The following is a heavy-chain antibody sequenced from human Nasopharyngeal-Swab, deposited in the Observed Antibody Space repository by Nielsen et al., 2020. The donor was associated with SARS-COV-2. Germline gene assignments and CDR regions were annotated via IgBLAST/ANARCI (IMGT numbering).Heavy chain of an antibody. Sequence: VRQAPGKGLEWVSVISASGRRTYYADSVKGRFTISRDDSKDTLYLQMNSLRAEDTAVYYCAKDIKSSSSRSDNVQFYGMDVWGQGTTVTVSS. CDR3: AKDIKSSSSRSDNVQFYGMDV. D-gene: IGHD6-13*01. CDR2: ISASGRRT. V-gene: IGHV3-23*01. J-gene: IGHJ6*02.